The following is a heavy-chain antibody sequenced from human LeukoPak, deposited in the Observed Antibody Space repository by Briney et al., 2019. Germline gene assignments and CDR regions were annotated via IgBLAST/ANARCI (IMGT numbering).Heavy chain of an antibody. CDR1: GYTFTGYY. J-gene: IGHJ5*02. CDR2: INPNSGGT. D-gene: IGHD3-3*01. CDR3: ARDRSTIFGVAKDWFDP. Sequence: GASVKVSCKASGYTFTGYYMHWVRQAPGQGLEWMGWINPNSGGTNYAQKFQGRVTMTRDTSISTAYMELSRLRSDDTAVYYCARDRSTIFGVAKDWFDPWGQGTLVTVPS. V-gene: IGHV1-2*02.